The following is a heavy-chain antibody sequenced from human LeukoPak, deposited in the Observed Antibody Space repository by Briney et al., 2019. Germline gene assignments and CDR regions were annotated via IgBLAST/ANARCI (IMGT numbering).Heavy chain of an antibody. CDR3: ARTDTREVPKHFDY. Sequence: PGGSLRLSCAASGFTLSSYWMSWVRQAPGKGLEWVANIKQDGSEKYYVDSVKGRFTISRDNAKNSLYLQMDSLSAEDTAVYFCARTDTREVPKHFDYWGQGTLVTVSS. V-gene: IGHV3-7*01. CDR1: GFTLSSYW. CDR2: IKQDGSEK. D-gene: IGHD1-26*01. J-gene: IGHJ4*02.